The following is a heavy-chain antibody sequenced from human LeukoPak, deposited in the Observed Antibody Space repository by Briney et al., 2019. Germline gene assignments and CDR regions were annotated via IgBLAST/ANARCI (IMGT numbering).Heavy chain of an antibody. CDR2: IYYSGST. V-gene: IGHV4-31*03. Sequence: PSETLSLTCTVSGGSISSGGYYWSWIRQHPGKGLEWIGYIYYSGSTYYNPSLKSRVTISVDTSKNQFSLKLSSVTAADTAVYYCASSDCGGNSAFFDYWGQGTLVTVSS. CDR3: ASSDCGGNSAFFDY. D-gene: IGHD4-23*01. J-gene: IGHJ4*02. CDR1: GGSISSGGYY.